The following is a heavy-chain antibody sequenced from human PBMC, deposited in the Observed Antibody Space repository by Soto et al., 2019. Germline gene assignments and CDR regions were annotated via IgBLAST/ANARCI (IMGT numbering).Heavy chain of an antibody. D-gene: IGHD2-15*01. Sequence: ASAKVSCKASGYTFTSYGISWVRQAPGQGLEWMGWISAYNGNTNYAQKLQGRVTMTTDTSTSTAYMELRSLRSDDTAVYYCARGVCSGGSCYSRIYYYYYMDVWGKGTTVTVSS. CDR1: GYTFTSYG. J-gene: IGHJ6*03. V-gene: IGHV1-18*01. CDR2: ISAYNGNT. CDR3: ARGVCSGGSCYSRIYYYYYMDV.